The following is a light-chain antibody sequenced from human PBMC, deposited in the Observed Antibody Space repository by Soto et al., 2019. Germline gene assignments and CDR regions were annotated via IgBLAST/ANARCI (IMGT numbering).Light chain of an antibody. Sequence: QSVLTQPPSASGTPGQRVTISCSGSSSNIGSDYLYWYQQLPGTAPKLLIYTNNQRPSGVPDRFSGSKSGTSASLAISGLWSEDEADYYCSAWDDSLSGWVFGGGTKLTVL. V-gene: IGLV1-47*02. CDR3: SAWDDSLSGWV. J-gene: IGLJ3*02. CDR2: TNN. CDR1: SSNIGSDY.